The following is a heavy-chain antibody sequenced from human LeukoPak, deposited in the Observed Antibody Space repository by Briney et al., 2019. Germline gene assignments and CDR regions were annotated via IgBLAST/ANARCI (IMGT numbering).Heavy chain of an antibody. D-gene: IGHD5-18*01. V-gene: IGHV4-39*07. J-gene: IGHJ4*02. CDR2: IYYSGST. CDR1: GGSISSNSYY. CDR3: ARDYQLWSYYFDY. Sequence: SETLSLTCTVSGGSISSNSYYWGWIRQPPGEGLKWIGSIYYSGSTYYNPSLKSRVTISVDTSKNQFSLKLSSVTAADTAVYYCARDYQLWSYYFDYWGQGTLVTVSS.